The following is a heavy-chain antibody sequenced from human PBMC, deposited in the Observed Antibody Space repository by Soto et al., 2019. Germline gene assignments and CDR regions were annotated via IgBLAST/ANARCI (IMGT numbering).Heavy chain of an antibody. J-gene: IGHJ4*02. CDR1: GFTFSTYS. Sequence: GGSLRLSCAASGFTFSTYSMNWVRQAPGKGLEWVSYISSTGNTIYYPDSVKGRFTISRDTAKKSLYLQMNSLRAEDTAVYYCARSMIVVVIIYHFDYWGQGALVTVSS. CDR2: ISSTGNTI. D-gene: IGHD3-22*01. CDR3: ARSMIVVVIIYHFDY. V-gene: IGHV3-48*01.